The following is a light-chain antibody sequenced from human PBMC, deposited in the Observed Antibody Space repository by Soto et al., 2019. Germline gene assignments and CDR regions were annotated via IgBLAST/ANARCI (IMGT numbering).Light chain of an antibody. V-gene: IGLV2-14*01. Sequence: QSALTQPASVSGSPGQSITISCTGTSSDVGGYNYVSWYQQLPGKAPKLMIYDVSNRPSGVSNRFSGSKSGNTASLTISGLQAEDEADYYCSSYTSSSTLEVFGSGTKLTVL. CDR3: SSYTSSSTLEV. J-gene: IGLJ1*01. CDR2: DVS. CDR1: SSDVGGYNY.